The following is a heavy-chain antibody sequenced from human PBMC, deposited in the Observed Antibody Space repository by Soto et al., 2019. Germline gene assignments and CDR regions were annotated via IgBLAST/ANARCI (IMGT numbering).Heavy chain of an antibody. CDR2: ISGSGGST. V-gene: IGHV3-23*01. D-gene: IGHD2-15*01. CDR3: VCRYCSGGSCYSGFSVGFSAASGSKGELTVGDAFDI. Sequence: GGSLRLSCAASGFTFSSYAMSWVRQAPGKGLEWVSAISGSGGSTYYADSVKGRFTISRDNSKNTLYLQMNSLRAEDTAVSYCVCRYCSGGSCYSGFSVGFSAASGSKGELTVGDAFDIWGQGTMVTVSS. J-gene: IGHJ3*02. CDR1: GFTFSSYA.